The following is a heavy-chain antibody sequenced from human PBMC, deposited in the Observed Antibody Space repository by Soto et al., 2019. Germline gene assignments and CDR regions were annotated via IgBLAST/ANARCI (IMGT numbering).Heavy chain of an antibody. V-gene: IGHV1-69*12. CDR3: ARDKDRPRLGGNSYYMTDG. Sequence: QVHLVQSGAEVKKPGSSVKVSCKVSGGTFSTYAISWVRQAPGQGLEWMGGIIPVFRAPDYAQKFQGRVTITADESARTAYMELNGLGSEDTAMYYCARDKDRPRLGGNSYYMTDGWGQGTTVNASS. D-gene: IGHD5-12*01. J-gene: IGHJ6*02. CDR2: IIPVFRAP. CDR1: GGTFSTYA.